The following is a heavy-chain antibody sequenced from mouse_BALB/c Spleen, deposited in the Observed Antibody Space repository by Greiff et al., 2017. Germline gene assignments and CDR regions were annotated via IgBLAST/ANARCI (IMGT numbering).Heavy chain of an antibody. J-gene: IGHJ4*01. V-gene: IGHV5-4*02. CDR3: ARGHRYDIYYYAMDY. CDR1: GFTFSDYY. CDR2: ISDGGSYT. Sequence: EVQLQESGGGLVKPGGSLKLSCAASGFTFSDYYMYWVRQTPEKRLEWVATISDGGSYTYYPDSVKGRFTISRDNAKNNLYLQMSSLTSEDTAMYYCARGHRYDIYYYAMDYWGQGTSVTVSS. D-gene: IGHD2-14*01.